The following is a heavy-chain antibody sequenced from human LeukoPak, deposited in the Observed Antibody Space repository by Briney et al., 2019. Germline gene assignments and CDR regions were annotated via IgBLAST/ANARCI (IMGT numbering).Heavy chain of an antibody. CDR1: GGTFSSYA. CDR3: AYCSSTSCLTSLGLAVYFDY. D-gene: IGHD2-2*01. Sequence: SVKVSCKASGGTFSSYAISWVRQVPGQGLEWMGGIIPIFGTANYAQKFQGRVTITTDESTSTAYMELSSLRSEDTAVYYCAYCSSTSCLTSLGLAVYFDYWGQGTLVTVSP. J-gene: IGHJ4*02. V-gene: IGHV1-69*05. CDR2: IIPIFGTA.